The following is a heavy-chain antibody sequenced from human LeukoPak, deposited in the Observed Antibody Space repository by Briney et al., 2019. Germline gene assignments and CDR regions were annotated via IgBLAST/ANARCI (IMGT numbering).Heavy chain of an antibody. J-gene: IGHJ4*02. Sequence: PSETLSLTCTVSGYSISSGYYWGRIRQPPGKGLEWIGSIYHSGSTYYNPSLKSRVTISVDTSKNQFSLKLSSVTAADTAVYYCARGTPPSSSCYDYWGQGTLVTVSS. V-gene: IGHV4-38-2*02. CDR1: GYSISSGYY. CDR3: ARGTPPSSSCYDY. D-gene: IGHD6-13*01. CDR2: IYHSGST.